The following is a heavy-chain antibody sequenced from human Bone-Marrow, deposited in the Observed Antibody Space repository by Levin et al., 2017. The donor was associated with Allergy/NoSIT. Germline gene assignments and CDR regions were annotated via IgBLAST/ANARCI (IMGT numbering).Heavy chain of an antibody. J-gene: IGHJ4*02. Sequence: GGSLRLSCAASGFTFSSYWMSWVRQAPGKGLEWVANIKQDGSEKYYVDSVKGRFTISRDNAKNSLYLQMNSLRAEDTAVYYCARDLQQWLVPVGFDYWGQGTLVTVSS. V-gene: IGHV3-7*01. CDR1: GFTFSSYW. D-gene: IGHD6-19*01. CDR3: ARDLQQWLVPVGFDY. CDR2: IKQDGSEK.